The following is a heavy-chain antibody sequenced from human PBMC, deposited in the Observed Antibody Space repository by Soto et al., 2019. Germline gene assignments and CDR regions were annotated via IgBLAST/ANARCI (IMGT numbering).Heavy chain of an antibody. D-gene: IGHD2-15*01. J-gene: IGHJ4*02. V-gene: IGHV4-59*01. Sequence: QVQLQESGPGLVKPSETLSLTCTVSGGSISNYYWSWIRQPPGKGLEWIGYMYYSGSTNYNPSLKSRVTISVDTSKNQFSLKLSSVTAADTAVYYCARAGGATLSDYWGQGTLVTVSS. CDR2: MYYSGST. CDR3: ARAGGATLSDY. CDR1: GGSISNYY.